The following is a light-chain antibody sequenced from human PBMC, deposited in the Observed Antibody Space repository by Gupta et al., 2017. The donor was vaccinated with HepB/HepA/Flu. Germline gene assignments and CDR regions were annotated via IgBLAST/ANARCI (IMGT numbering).Light chain of an antibody. CDR1: NSLLYNSNNKDKNY. V-gene: IGKV4-1*01. CDR3: QQYYSSPWT. J-gene: IGKJ1*01. Sequence: IVTTQSPDSLAVSLGERATLNCKSSNSLLYNSNNKDKNYLAWYQQKPGQPPKLLIYWASTRQSGVPDRFTGSGSGTDFTLTISRLQAEDVADYYCQQYYSSPWTFGQGTKVRIK. CDR2: WAS.